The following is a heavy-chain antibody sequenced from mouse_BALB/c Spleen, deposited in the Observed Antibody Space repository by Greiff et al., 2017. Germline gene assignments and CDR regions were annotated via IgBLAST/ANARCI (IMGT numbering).Heavy chain of an antibody. J-gene: IGHJ3*01. V-gene: IGHV1-7*01. CDR3: ARRDYRYDWFAY. Sequence: QVQLHQSGAELAKPGASVKMSCKASGYTFTSYWMHWVKQRPGQGLEWIGYINPSTGYTEYNQKFKDKATLTADKSSSTAYMQLSSLTSEDSAVYYCARRDYRYDWFAYWGQGTLVTVSA. D-gene: IGHD2-14*01. CDR2: INPSTGYT. CDR1: GYTFTSYW.